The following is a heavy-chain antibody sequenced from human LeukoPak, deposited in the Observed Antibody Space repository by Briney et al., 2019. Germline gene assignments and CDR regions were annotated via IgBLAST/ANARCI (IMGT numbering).Heavy chain of an antibody. D-gene: IGHD6-19*01. V-gene: IGHV1-69*06. CDR2: IIPIFGTA. Sequence: EASVKVSCKASGGTFSSYAIGWVRQAPGQGLEWMGGIIPIFGTANYAQKFQGRVTITADKSTSTAYMELSSLRSEDTAVYYCARDYSIAVAADAAIDAFDIWGQGTMVTVSS. CDR1: GGTFSSYA. CDR3: ARDYSIAVAADAAIDAFDI. J-gene: IGHJ3*02.